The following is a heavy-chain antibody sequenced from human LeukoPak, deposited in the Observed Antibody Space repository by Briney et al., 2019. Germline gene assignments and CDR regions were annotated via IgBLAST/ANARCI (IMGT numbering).Heavy chain of an antibody. CDR2: IYTSGST. J-gene: IGHJ4*02. Sequence: PSETLSLTCAVYGGSISSYYWSWIRQPAGKGLEWIGRIYTSGSTNYNPSLKSRVTMSVDTSKNQFSLKLSSVTAADTAVYYCARDRANEGFDYWGQGTLVTVSS. D-gene: IGHD1-1*01. CDR1: GGSISSYY. CDR3: ARDRANEGFDY. V-gene: IGHV4-4*07.